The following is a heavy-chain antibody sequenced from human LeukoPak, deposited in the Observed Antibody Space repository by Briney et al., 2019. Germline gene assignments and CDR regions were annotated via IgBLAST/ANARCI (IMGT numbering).Heavy chain of an antibody. CDR2: IHSKGTT. CDR1: GDSMYGYY. CDR3: ARLYGSGSYSLPLYYFDY. Sequence: PSETLSLICNVSGDSMYGYYWSWIRQPAGKGLEWIGRIHSKGTTNYNPSLKSRVTMSLDMSKNLVSLNLDSVTAADTAVYYCARLYGSGSYSLPLYYFDYWGQGTLVTVSS. J-gene: IGHJ4*02. D-gene: IGHD3-10*01. V-gene: IGHV4-4*07.